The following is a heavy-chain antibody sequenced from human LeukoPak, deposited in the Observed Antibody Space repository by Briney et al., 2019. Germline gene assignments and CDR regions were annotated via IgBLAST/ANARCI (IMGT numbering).Heavy chain of an antibody. CDR2: IIHSGST. V-gene: IGHV4-34*12. D-gene: IGHD6-13*01. CDR3: AKYNSSSWYYFDY. Sequence: SETLSLTCAVYAGSFSGYYWSWIRQPPGKGLEWIGRIIHSGSTIYNPSLKSRVTISVDTSKNQFSLKVRSVTAADTAVYYCAKYNSSSWYYFDYWGQGTLVTVSS. J-gene: IGHJ4*02. CDR1: AGSFSGYY.